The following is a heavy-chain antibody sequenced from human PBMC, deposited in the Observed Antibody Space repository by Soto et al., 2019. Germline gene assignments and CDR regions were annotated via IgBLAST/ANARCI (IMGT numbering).Heavy chain of an antibody. Sequence: GGSLRLSCAASGFTFSSYAMSWVRQAPGKGLEWVSAISGSGGSTYYADSVKGRFTISRDNSKNTLYLQMNSLRAEDTAVYYCAKDRWYDYVWGSKNAGYFDYWGQGTLVTVSS. J-gene: IGHJ4*02. CDR1: GFTFSSYA. D-gene: IGHD3-16*01. V-gene: IGHV3-23*01. CDR2: ISGSGGST. CDR3: AKDRWYDYVWGSKNAGYFDY.